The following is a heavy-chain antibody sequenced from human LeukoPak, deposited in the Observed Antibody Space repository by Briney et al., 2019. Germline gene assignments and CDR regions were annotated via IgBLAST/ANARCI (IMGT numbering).Heavy chain of an antibody. CDR3: AREVGMDV. Sequence: ASVKVSCEASGYTFTSYYIHWVRQAPGQGLEWMGIINPSGGTTVYAQNFQGRVIMTRDTSTSTVHMDLSSLRSEDAAVYYCAREVGMDVWGQGTTVTVSS. CDR2: INPSGGTT. J-gene: IGHJ6*02. V-gene: IGHV1-46*01. CDR1: GYTFTSYY.